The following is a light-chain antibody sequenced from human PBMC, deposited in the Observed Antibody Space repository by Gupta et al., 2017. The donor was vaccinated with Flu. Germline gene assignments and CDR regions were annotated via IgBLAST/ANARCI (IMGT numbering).Light chain of an antibody. CDR3: YSRDNSRNNHGV. J-gene: IGLJ3*02. CDR1: SLRGCY. Sequence: QTISTTSQGDSLRGCYDVCYQQKPGPAPNLLICDNNNRRSGTPDRFSGSNSGTTTAFTITGAQAEEEAAYYYYSRDNSRNNHGVFGGGTKLTVL. V-gene: IGLV3-19*01. CDR2: DNN.